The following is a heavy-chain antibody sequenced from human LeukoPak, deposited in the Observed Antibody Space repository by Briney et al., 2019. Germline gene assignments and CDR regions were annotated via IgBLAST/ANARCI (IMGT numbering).Heavy chain of an antibody. CDR2: MNPNSGNT. D-gene: IGHD6-13*01. Sequence: ASVKVSCKASGYTFTGYYMHWVRQATGQELEWMGWMNPNSGNTGYAQKFQGRVTITRNTSISTAYMELSSLRSEDTAVYYCAREGYSSSWYGRVEYYYYYYMDVWGKGTTVTVSS. CDR1: GYTFTGYY. J-gene: IGHJ6*03. V-gene: IGHV1-8*03. CDR3: AREGYSSSWYGRVEYYYYYYMDV.